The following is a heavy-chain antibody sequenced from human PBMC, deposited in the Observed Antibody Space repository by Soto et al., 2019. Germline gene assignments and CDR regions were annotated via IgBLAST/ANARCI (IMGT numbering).Heavy chain of an antibody. Sequence: GGSLRLSCAASGFTFSSYGMHWVRQAPGKGLEWVAVIWYDGSNKYYADSVKGRFTISRDNSKNTLYLQMNSLRAEDTAVYYCARDYPKDSSGYPMPDFDIWGQGTMVTVSS. CDR3: ARDYPKDSSGYPMPDFDI. V-gene: IGHV3-33*01. CDR1: GFTFSSYG. D-gene: IGHD3-22*01. CDR2: IWYDGSNK. J-gene: IGHJ3*02.